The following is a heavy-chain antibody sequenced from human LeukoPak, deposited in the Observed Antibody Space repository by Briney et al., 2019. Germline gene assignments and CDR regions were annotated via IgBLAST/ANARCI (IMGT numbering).Heavy chain of an antibody. CDR2: MNPNSGNT. V-gene: IGHV1-8*01. Sequence: ASVKVSCKASGYTFTSYGINGVRQATGQGLEWMGWMNPNSGNTGYAQKFQGRVTMTRNTSISTAYMELSSLRSEDTAVYYCARSIRRYFDWLPRTYPPYYYYGMDVWGQGTTVTVSS. CDR1: GYTFTSYG. D-gene: IGHD3-9*01. CDR3: ARSIRRYFDWLPRTYPPYYYYGMDV. J-gene: IGHJ6*02.